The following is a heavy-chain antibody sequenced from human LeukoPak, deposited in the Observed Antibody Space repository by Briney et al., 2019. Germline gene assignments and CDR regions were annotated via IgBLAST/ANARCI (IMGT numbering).Heavy chain of an antibody. Sequence: GGSLRLSCAASGFTFSSYAMSWVRQAPGKGLEWVSAISGSGGSTYYADSVKGRFTISRDTSKNTLYLQMNSLRVEDTAVYYCAKTSPGYTYGLLDYWGQGTLVTVSS. J-gene: IGHJ4*02. V-gene: IGHV3-23*01. CDR3: AKTSPGYTYGLLDY. CDR2: ISGSGGST. CDR1: GFTFSSYA. D-gene: IGHD5-18*01.